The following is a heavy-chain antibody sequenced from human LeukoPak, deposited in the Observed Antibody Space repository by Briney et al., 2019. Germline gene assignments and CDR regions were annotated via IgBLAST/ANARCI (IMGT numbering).Heavy chain of an antibody. CDR3: ARGELVGATPYFDY. CDR2: IYTSGST. Sequence: SETLSLTCTVSGGSISSSSYYWGWIRQPPGTGLEWIGRIYTSGSTNYNPSLKSRVTISVDTSKNQFSLKLSSVTAADTAVYYCARGELVGATPYFDYWGQGTLVTVSS. D-gene: IGHD1-26*01. V-gene: IGHV4-61*02. CDR1: GGSISSSSYY. J-gene: IGHJ4*02.